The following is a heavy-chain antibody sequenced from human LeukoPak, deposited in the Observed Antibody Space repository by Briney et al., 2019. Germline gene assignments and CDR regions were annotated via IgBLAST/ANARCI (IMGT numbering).Heavy chain of an antibody. CDR3: ARAFGIAAAGDAFDI. Sequence: GASVKVSCKASGGTFSSYTISWVRQAPGQGLEWMGRIIPILGIANYAQKFQGRVTITADKSTSTAYMELSSLRSEDTAVYYCARAFGIAAAGDAFDIWGQGTMVTVSS. D-gene: IGHD6-13*01. J-gene: IGHJ3*02. CDR2: IIPILGIA. V-gene: IGHV1-69*02. CDR1: GGTFSSYT.